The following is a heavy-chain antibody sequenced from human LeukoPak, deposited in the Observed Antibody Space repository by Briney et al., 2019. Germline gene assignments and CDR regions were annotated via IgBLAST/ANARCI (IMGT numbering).Heavy chain of an antibody. CDR1: GFTFSSYA. V-gene: IGHV3-64D*06. CDR2: IGSNGGNT. D-gene: IGHD5-18*01. CDR3: ARDLMRASYGDWYFDL. Sequence: GGSLRLSCSASGFTFSSYAMHWVRQAPGKGPEFVSAIGSNGGNTNYADSVKGRFTISRDNSKNTLYLQMSSLRAEDTAVYYCARDLMRASYGDWYFDLWGRGTLVTVSS. J-gene: IGHJ2*01.